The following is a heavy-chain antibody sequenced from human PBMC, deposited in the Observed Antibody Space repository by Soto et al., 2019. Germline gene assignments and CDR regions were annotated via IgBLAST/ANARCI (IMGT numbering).Heavy chain of an antibody. V-gene: IGHV3-30*18. CDR2: ISYDGSNK. D-gene: IGHD5-18*01. CDR3: AKETHGYSYGYFDY. J-gene: IGHJ4*02. CDR1: GFTFSSYG. Sequence: PGESLKISCAASGFTFSSYGMHWVRQAPGKGLEWVAVISYDGSNKYYADSVKGRFTISRDNSKNTLYLQMNSLRAEDTAVYYCAKETHGYSYGYFDYWGQGTLVTVSS.